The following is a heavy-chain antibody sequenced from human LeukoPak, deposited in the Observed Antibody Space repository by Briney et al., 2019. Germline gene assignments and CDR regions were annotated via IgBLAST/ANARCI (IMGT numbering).Heavy chain of an antibody. D-gene: IGHD3-16*01. V-gene: IGHV1-18*01. CDR1: GYTFTTYG. J-gene: IGHJ4*02. CDR3: ARDYHHVPDF. Sequence: GASVKVSCKASGYTFTTYGISWVRQAPGQGLEWMGWIDASNGNTNYAQKVQGRVTITTNTSTTTAYMELRSLGFDDTAVYYCARDYHHVPDFWGQGTLVTVYS. CDR2: IDASNGNT.